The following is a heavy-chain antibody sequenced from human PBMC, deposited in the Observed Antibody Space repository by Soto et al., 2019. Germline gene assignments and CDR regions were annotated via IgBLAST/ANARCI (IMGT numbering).Heavy chain of an antibody. J-gene: IGHJ6*02. CDR1: GFTFSSYG. CDR2: IWYDGSNK. D-gene: IGHD5-18*01. CDR3: ARGGYSYGSDYYYGMDV. Sequence: GGSLRLSCAASGFTFSSYGMHWVRQAPGKGLEWVAVIWYDGSNKYYADSVKGRFTISRDNSKNTLYLQMNSLRAEDTAVYYCARGGYSYGSDYYYGMDVWGQGTTVTVSS. V-gene: IGHV3-33*01.